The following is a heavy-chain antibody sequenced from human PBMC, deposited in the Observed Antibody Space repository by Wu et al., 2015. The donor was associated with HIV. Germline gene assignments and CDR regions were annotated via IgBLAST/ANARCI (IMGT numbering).Heavy chain of an antibody. CDR1: GYIFTDYN. J-gene: IGHJ3*02. Sequence: QVQLAQSGTEVKKPGASVTVSCKASGYIFTDYNLHWVRHAPGQGLEWMGWINPKNGGTYYAQKFQGRVTMTTDTSISTAYMELSRLRSDDTAVYYCARPDSSGYYWVGAFDIWGQGTMVTVSS. D-gene: IGHD3-22*01. CDR2: INPKNGGT. V-gene: IGHV1-2*02. CDR3: ARPDSSGYYWVGAFDI.